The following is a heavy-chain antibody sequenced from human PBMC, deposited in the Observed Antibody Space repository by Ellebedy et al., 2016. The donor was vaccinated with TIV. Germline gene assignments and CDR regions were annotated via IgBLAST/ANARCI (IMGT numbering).Heavy chain of an antibody. V-gene: IGHV4-59*12. CDR1: GGSISSYY. Sequence: MPGGSLRLSCTVSGGSISSYYWSWIRQPPGKGLEWIGYVHYSGNTNYNPSLKSRVTISVDMSKNQFSLKLSSVTAADTAVYYCAREGTHDGTSAFDYWGQGTLVTVSS. CDR2: VHYSGNT. CDR3: AREGTHDGTSAFDY. J-gene: IGHJ4*02. D-gene: IGHD4-23*01.